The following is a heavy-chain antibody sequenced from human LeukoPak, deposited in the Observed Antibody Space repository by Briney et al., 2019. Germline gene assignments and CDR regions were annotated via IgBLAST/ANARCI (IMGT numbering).Heavy chain of an antibody. J-gene: IGHJ4*02. CDR1: GGSFSGDY. CDR3: ARSASGYIDY. Sequence: SETLSLTCAVYGGSFSGDYWSWIRQPPRKGLEWIGEINHSGSTNYNPSLTSRVTISVDTSKNQFSLKLSSVTAADTAVYYCARSASGYIDYWGQGTLVTVSS. V-gene: IGHV4-34*01. CDR2: INHSGST. D-gene: IGHD3-3*01.